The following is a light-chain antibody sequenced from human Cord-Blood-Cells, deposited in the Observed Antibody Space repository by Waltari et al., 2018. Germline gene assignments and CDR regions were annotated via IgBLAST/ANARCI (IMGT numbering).Light chain of an antibody. J-gene: IGLJ3*02. Sequence: PVQSITISCTGTSSDGGGYNYVSWYQQHPGKAPKLMIYDVSKRPSGVSNRLSGSKSGNTASLTISGLQAEDEADYYCSSYTSSSTWVFGGGTKLTVL. CDR1: SSDGGGYNY. V-gene: IGLV2-14*04. CDR2: DVS. CDR3: SSYTSSSTWV.